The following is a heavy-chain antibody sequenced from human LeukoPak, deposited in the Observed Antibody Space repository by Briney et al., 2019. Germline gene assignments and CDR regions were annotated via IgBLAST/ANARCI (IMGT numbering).Heavy chain of an antibody. CDR1: GFTFSSYA. CDR3: AKSVQWLVTEYFQH. Sequence: PGGSLRLSCAASGFTFSSYAMSWVRQAPGKGLEWVSAISGSGGSTYYADSVKGRFTISRDNSKNTLYLQMNGLRAEDTAVYYCAKSVQWLVTEYFQHWGQGTLVTVSS. CDR2: ISGSGGST. V-gene: IGHV3-23*01. D-gene: IGHD6-19*01. J-gene: IGHJ1*01.